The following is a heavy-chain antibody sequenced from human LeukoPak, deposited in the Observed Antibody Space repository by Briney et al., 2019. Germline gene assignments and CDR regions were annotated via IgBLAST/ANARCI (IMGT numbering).Heavy chain of an antibody. Sequence: GGSLRLSCTVSGFSVSDNSMSWVRQAPGKGLEWVSFIYSGTTHYSDSVKGRFTISRDNSKNTLYLQMNSLRAEDTAMYYCTKDLQRSLDYWGQGTLVTVSS. CDR2: IYSGTT. V-gene: IGHV3-66*03. CDR1: GFSVSDNS. J-gene: IGHJ4*02. D-gene: IGHD6-25*01. CDR3: TKDLQRSLDY.